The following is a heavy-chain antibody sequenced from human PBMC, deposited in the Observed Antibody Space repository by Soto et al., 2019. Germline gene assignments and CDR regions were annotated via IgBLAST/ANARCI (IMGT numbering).Heavy chain of an antibody. J-gene: IGHJ6*03. CDR3: ARIAVAGINYSDSYMDV. CDR2: IISSSSYI. CDR1: GFTFSSYS. Sequence: EVQLVESGGGLDKPGGSLRLSCAASGFTFSSYSMNWVRQAPGTGMERVASIISSSSYIYYADSVKGRFTISIDNAKNSLYLHMTSQRAYDTAVYYCARIAVAGINYSDSYMDVWGKGTTVTVSS. D-gene: IGHD6-19*01. V-gene: IGHV3-21*01.